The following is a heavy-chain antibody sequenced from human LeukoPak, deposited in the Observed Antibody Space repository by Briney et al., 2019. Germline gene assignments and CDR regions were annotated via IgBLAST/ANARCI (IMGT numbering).Heavy chain of an antibody. J-gene: IGHJ4*02. CDR3: AKDFIYGGDYVSYFDY. Sequence: GGSPRLSCAASGFTFSSYAMHWVRQAPGKGLEWVAVISYDGSNKYYADSVKGRFTISRDNSKNTLYLQMNSLRAEDTAVYYCAKDFIYGGDYVSYFDYWGQGTLVTVSS. CDR1: GFTFSSYA. D-gene: IGHD2-21*02. V-gene: IGHV3-30*04. CDR2: ISYDGSNK.